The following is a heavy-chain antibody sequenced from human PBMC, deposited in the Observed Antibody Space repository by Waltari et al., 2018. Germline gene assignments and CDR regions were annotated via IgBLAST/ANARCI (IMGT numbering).Heavy chain of an antibody. CDR1: RYSIKSYY. CDR2: FHDSGST. CDR3: ARVPGARAAIDI. J-gene: IGHJ3*02. Sequence: QVQLQESGQGLVKPSETLSLTCTVSRYSIKSYYWTWIRQPPGKGLEWIGYFHDSGSTDYNPSLRGRVTISGDTSNKQFSLKLNSLTAADTAVYFCARVPGARAAIDIWGRGTMVTVSS. V-gene: IGHV4-59*01. D-gene: IGHD3-10*01.